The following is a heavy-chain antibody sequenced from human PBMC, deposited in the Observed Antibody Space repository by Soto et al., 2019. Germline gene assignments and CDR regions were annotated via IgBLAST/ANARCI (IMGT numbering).Heavy chain of an antibody. D-gene: IGHD3-3*01. CDR1: RFIFSSYA. CDR3: AKGPTVFGVVITFEYYYGMDV. Sequence: GGSLRLSCAASRFIFSSYAMSWVRQAPGKGLEWVSAISVSGASAYYADSVKGRFAISRDNSKNTLYLQMNSLRAEDTAVYYCAKGPTVFGVVITFEYYYGMDVWGQGTTVTVSS. J-gene: IGHJ6*02. CDR2: ISVSGASA. V-gene: IGHV3-23*01.